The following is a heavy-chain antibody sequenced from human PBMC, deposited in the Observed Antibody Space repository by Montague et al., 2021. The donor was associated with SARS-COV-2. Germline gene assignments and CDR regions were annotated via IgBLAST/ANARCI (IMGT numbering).Heavy chain of an antibody. D-gene: IGHD3-10*01. CDR1: GASISTGAYY. CDR2: IYYSGTI. V-gene: IGHV4-31*03. Sequence: TLSPTCTVSGASISTGAYYWSWIRQHPEKGLERIGYIYYSGTIYYNPSLKSRVTISLDTSNNHSSLKLSSVTAADTAVYYCATASGSGSLGFHYWGQGTLVLVSS. J-gene: IGHJ4*02. CDR3: ATASGSGSLGFHY.